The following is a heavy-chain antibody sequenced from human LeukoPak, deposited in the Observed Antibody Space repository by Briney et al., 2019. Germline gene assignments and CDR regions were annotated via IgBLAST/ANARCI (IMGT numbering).Heavy chain of an antibody. J-gene: IGHJ3*02. CDR3: ERLGNWNYAIDAFDI. V-gene: IGHV4-38-2*01. CDR2: IYHSGST. Sequence: PSETLSLTCAVSGYSISSGYYWGWIRQPPGKGLEWIGSIYHSGSTYYNPSLKSRVTISVVTSKNQFSLKLSSVTAADTAVYYCERLGNWNYAIDAFDIWGQGTMVTVSS. D-gene: IGHD1-7*01. CDR1: GYSISSGYY.